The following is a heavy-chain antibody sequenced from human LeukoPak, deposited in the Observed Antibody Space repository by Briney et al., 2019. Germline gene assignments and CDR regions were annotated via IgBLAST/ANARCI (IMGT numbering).Heavy chain of an antibody. D-gene: IGHD3-9*01. J-gene: IGHJ3*02. CDR1: GGSISSYY. CDR3: AREGYFDWLNAFDI. CDR2: IYYSGST. V-gene: IGHV4-59*01. Sequence: SETLSLTCTVSGGSISSYYWSWIRQPPGKGLEWIGYIYYSGSTNYNPSLKSRVTISVDTSKNQFSLKLSSVTAADTAVYYCAREGYFDWLNAFDIWGQGTMVTVSS.